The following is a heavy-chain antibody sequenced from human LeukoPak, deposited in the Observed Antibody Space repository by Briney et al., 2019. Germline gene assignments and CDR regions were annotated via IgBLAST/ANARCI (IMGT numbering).Heavy chain of an antibody. Sequence: GGSLRLSCAASGFMFSSYWMSWVRQAPGKGLEWVADIKEDGSEKSYVDSVKGRFTISRDNSRNTLFLQMNSLKADDTAVYYCAKGGGGVLASWGQGTLVTVSS. J-gene: IGHJ4*02. CDR2: IKEDGSEK. CDR1: GFMFSSYW. V-gene: IGHV3-7*03. CDR3: AKGGGGVLAS. D-gene: IGHD3-16*01.